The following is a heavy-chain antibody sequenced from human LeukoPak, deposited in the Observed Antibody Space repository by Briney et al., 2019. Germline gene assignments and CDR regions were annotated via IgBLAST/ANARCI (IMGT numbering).Heavy chain of an antibody. CDR1: GFSVIGSH. D-gene: IGHD4-11*01. J-gene: IGHJ5*02. CDR3: ARDLDYRIDP. V-gene: IGHV3-53*01. Sequence: GGSLRLSCTASGFSVIGSHMAWVRHVPGEGPEWVSTLFGGDSTIYRDSVKGRFTTSRDTSKNTLYLQMNNPRAEDTAVYYCARDLDYRIDPWGQGALVTVSS. CDR2: LFGGDST.